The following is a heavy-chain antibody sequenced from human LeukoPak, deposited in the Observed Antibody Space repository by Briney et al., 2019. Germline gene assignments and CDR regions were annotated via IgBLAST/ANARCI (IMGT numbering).Heavy chain of an antibody. CDR1: GFTFSSYW. V-gene: IGHV3-7*01. CDR3: ARDFGVVVTSFDAFDI. CDR2: IKQDGSEK. Sequence: GGSLRLSCAASGFTFSSYWMSWVRQAPGKGREGVANIKQDGSEKYYVDSVKGRFTISRDNAKNSLYLQMNSLRAEDTAVYYCARDFGVVVTSFDAFDIWGQGTMVTVSS. D-gene: IGHD2-21*02. J-gene: IGHJ3*02.